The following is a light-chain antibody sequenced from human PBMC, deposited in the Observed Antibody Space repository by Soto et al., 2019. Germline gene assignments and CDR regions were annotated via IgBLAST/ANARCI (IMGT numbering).Light chain of an antibody. CDR1: QSVSNN. CDR3: QQYNNWPPYT. Sequence: EIVLTQSPGTLSLSPGERATLSCRASQSVSNNYLAWYQQKPGQAPRLLIYDASSRATGIPDRFSGSGSGTEFTLTISSLQSEDLAVYYCQQYNNWPPYTFGQGTKVDIK. V-gene: IGKV3D-15*01. J-gene: IGKJ2*01. CDR2: DAS.